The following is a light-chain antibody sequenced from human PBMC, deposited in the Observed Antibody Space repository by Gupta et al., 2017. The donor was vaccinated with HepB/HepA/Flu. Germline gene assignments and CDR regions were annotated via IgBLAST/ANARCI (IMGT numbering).Light chain of an antibody. J-gene: IGLJ3*02. V-gene: IGLV3-1*01. CDR1: KLGDKY. Sequence: SYDLTQPPSVSVSPGQTASITCSGDKLGDKYACWYQQQPGQSPVLVIYQDNKRPSGIPERFSGSNAGNTATLTISGTEEGEEADEYCQEGDSSTPWGCGGGTKLT. CDR2: QDN. CDR3: QEGDSSTPWG.